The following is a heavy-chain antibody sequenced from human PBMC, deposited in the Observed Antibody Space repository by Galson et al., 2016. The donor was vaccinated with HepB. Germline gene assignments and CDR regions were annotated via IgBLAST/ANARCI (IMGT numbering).Heavy chain of an antibody. D-gene: IGHD3-9*01. CDR1: GFTFSSYG. CDR3: ARDPYDILTGYLDY. J-gene: IGHJ4*02. Sequence: SLRLSCAASGFTFSSYGMHWVRQAPGRGLEWVAVIWYDGSNKYYVDSVKGRFAISRDNSKNTLYLQMNNLRAEDTAMYYCARDPYDILTGYLDYWGQGTLVTVSS. CDR2: IWYDGSNK. V-gene: IGHV3-33*01.